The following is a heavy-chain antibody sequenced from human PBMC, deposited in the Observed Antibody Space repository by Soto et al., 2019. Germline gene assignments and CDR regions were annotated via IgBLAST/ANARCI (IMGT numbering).Heavy chain of an antibody. V-gene: IGHV3-33*01. CDR3: AMYYYGSGSYSPDSYYYHGMDV. D-gene: IGHD3-10*01. Sequence: GGSLRLSCAASGFTFSSYGMHWVRQAPGKGLEWVAVIWYDGSNKYHADSVKGRFTISRDNSKNTLYLQMNSLRAEDTAVYYCAMYYYGSGSYSPDSYYYHGMDVWGQGTTVTVSS. J-gene: IGHJ6*02. CDR2: IWYDGSNK. CDR1: GFTFSSYG.